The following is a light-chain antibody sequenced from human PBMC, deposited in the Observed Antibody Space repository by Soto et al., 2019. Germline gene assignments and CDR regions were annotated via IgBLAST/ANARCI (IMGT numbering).Light chain of an antibody. Sequence: QSALTQPASVSGSPGQSITISCTGTSSDVGSYNLVSWYQQHPGKAPKLMIYEGSKRPSGVSNRFSGSKSGNTASLTISGLQAEDEADYYCCSYAGSSTFVVFCVGTKLTVL. V-gene: IGLV2-23*03. CDR2: EGS. CDR3: CSYAGSSTFVV. CDR1: SSDVGSYNL. J-gene: IGLJ2*01.